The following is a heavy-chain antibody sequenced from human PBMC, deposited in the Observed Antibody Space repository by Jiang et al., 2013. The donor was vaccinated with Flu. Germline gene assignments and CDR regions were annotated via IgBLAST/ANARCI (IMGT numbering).Heavy chain of an antibody. D-gene: IGHD3-3*01. CDR2: IIPILGIA. V-gene: IGHV1-69*04. CDR3: ARAYDFWSGQIHYYYGMDV. CDR1: GGTFSSYA. Sequence: SGAEVKKPGSSVKVSCKASGGTFSSYAISWVRQAPGQGLEWMGRIIPILGIANYAQKFQGRVTITADKSTSTAYMELSSLRSEDTAVYYCARAYDFWSGQIHYYYGMDVWGKGTTVTVSS. J-gene: IGHJ6*04.